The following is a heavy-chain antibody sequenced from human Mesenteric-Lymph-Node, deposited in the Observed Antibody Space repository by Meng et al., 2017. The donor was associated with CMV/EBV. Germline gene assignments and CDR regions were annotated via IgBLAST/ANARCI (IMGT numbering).Heavy chain of an antibody. D-gene: IGHD3-22*01. V-gene: IGHV3-21*01. CDR2: ISSSSSYI. CDR1: GFTSSSHT. J-gene: IGHJ6*02. CDR3: AKDRYYYDSSGPQRSFVRYYYAMDV. Sequence: GRLLRLSCAAFGFTSSSHTLNWVRQAPGKGLEWVSSISSSSSYIYYAGSVKGRFTISRDNAKQSLSLQMNSLRAEDTAVYYCAKDRYYYDSSGPQRSFVRYYYAMDVWGQGTTVTVSS.